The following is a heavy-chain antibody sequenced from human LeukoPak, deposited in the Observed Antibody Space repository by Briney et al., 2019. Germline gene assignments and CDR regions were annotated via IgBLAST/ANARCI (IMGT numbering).Heavy chain of an antibody. Sequence: GGSLRLSCAASGFTVSSNYVSWVRQAPGKGLEWVSVIYSGGSTYYADSVKGRFTISRDNSKNTLYLQMNSLRAEDTAVYYCARSMLRFLECLDYWGQGTLVTVSS. CDR3: ARSMLRFLECLDY. D-gene: IGHD3-3*01. CDR2: IYSGGST. CDR1: GFTVSSNY. V-gene: IGHV3-66*01. J-gene: IGHJ4*02.